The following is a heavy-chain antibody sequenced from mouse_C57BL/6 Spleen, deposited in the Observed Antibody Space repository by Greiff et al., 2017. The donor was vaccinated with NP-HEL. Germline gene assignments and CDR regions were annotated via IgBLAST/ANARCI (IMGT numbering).Heavy chain of an antibody. D-gene: IGHD1-2*01. CDR2: INPGSGGT. J-gene: IGHJ3*01. CDR3: ARAAPGDAY. Sequence: ESGAELVRPGTSVKVSCKASGYAFTNYLIEWVKQRPGQGLEWIGVINPGSGGTNYNEKFKGKATLTADKSSSTAYMQLSSLTSEDSAVYFWARAAPGDAYWGQGTLVTVSA. V-gene: IGHV1-54*01. CDR1: GYAFTNYL.